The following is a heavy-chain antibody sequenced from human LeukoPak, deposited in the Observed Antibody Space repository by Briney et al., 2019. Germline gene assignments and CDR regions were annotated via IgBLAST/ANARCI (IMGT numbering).Heavy chain of an antibody. CDR1: GFSIGSRYY. V-gene: IGHV4-38-2*01. CDR2: FSDSGDT. D-gene: IGHD3-10*01. Sequence: SETLSLTCAVSGFSIGSRYYWGWIRQPPGKGLEWIGSFSDSGDTYNPSLKSRVTISLDSSKNQFSLTLNSVTAADTAVYYCARLWDSGRCFDSWGQGTLCTVSS. J-gene: IGHJ4*02. CDR3: ARLWDSGRCFDS.